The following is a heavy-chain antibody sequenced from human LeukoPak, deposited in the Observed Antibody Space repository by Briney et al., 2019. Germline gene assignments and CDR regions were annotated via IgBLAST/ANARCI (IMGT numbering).Heavy chain of an antibody. D-gene: IGHD6-13*01. CDR1: GGSTSSGSYY. Sequence: SETLSLTCTVSGGSTSSGSYYWSWIRQPAGKGLEWIGRIYTSGSTNYNPSLKSRVTISVDTSKNQFSLKVSSVTAADTAVYYCARVRSSSSLSPWYFDLWGRGTLVTVSS. J-gene: IGHJ2*01. V-gene: IGHV4-61*02. CDR3: ARVRSSSSLSPWYFDL. CDR2: IYTSGST.